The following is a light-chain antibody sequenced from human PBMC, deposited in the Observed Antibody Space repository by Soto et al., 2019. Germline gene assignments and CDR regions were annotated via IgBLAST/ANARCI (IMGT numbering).Light chain of an antibody. CDR2: EAS. CDR1: QSVSSSS. CDR3: QQYRT. J-gene: IGKJ1*01. Sequence: EIVLTPSPGTLSLSPAERATLACRASQSVSSSSLAWYQQNPGQAPRLLIYEASSRATGIPDRFSGSGSGTDFTLTISRLEPEDYAVYYCQQYRTFGRGTKVDIK. V-gene: IGKV3-20*01.